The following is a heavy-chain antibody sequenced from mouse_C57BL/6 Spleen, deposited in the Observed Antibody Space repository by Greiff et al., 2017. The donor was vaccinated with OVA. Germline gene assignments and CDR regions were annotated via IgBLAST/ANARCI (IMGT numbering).Heavy chain of an antibody. V-gene: IGHV1-61*01. CDR3: ARSRGYCDV. CDR2: IDPSDSET. J-gene: IGHJ1*03. Sequence: VQLQQPGAELVRPGSSVKLSCKASGYTFTSYWMEWVKQRPGQGLEWIGNIDPSDSETHYNPKFKEKATLTVDKSSSTAYIQLSSRTSEDSAVYYRARSRGYCDVWGTGTTLTVSS. CDR1: GYTFTSYW.